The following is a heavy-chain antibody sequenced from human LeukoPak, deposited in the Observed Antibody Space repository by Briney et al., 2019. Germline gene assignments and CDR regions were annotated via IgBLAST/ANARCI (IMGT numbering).Heavy chain of an antibody. CDR3: ARLRRGLDGYLYYFDY. J-gene: IGHJ4*02. V-gene: IGHV4-61*08. Sequence: PSETLSLTCAVSGGSISSGGYSWSWIRQHPGKGLEWIGYIYYSGSTNYNPSLKSRVTISVDTSKNQFSLKLSSVTAADTAVYYCARLRRGLDGYLYYFDYWGQGTLVTVSS. CDR1: GGSISSGGYS. CDR2: IYYSGST. D-gene: IGHD5-24*01.